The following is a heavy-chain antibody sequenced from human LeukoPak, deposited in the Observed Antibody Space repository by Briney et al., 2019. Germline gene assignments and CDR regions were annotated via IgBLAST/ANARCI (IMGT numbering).Heavy chain of an antibody. CDR1: GGSVSSGSYY. V-gene: IGHV4-61*01. J-gene: IGHJ4*02. CDR2: IYYSGST. Sequence: SETLSLTCIVSGGSVSSGSYYWSWIRQPPGKGLEWIGYIYYSGSTNYNPSLKSRVTISVDTSKNQFSLKLSAVTAADTAVYYCARHEFDSGSLPYFDYWGQGILVTVSS. D-gene: IGHD3-10*01. CDR3: ARHEFDSGSLPYFDY.